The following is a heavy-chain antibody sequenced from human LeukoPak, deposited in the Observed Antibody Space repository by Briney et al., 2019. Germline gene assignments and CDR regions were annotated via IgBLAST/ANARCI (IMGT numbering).Heavy chain of an antibody. D-gene: IGHD3-3*01. CDR2: IYPGDSDT. J-gene: IGHJ4*02. CDR3: ARQEGYDFWSGYFDY. V-gene: IGHV5-51*01. CDR1: GYSFTSYW. Sequence: GESLKISCKGSGYSFTSYWIGWVRQMPGKGLEWMGIIYPGDSDTRYSPSFQGQVTIPADKSISTAYLQWSSLKASDTAMYYCARQEGYDFWSGYFDYWGQGTLVTVSS.